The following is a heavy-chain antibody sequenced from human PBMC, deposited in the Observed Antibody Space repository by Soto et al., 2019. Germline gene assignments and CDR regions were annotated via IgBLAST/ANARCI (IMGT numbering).Heavy chain of an antibody. Sequence: SETLSLTCTVSGGPFPNGGYYWSWISQEPGKGLEWIGYTHYSGDTSYNPSLRSRVTISTDTSKTQFSLRLRSVTSADTAVYYCARGDSQVSSVFDYWGQGMLVTV. CDR1: GGPFPNGGYY. J-gene: IGHJ4*02. V-gene: IGHV4-31*03. CDR3: ARGDSQVSSVFDY. CDR2: THYSGDT. D-gene: IGHD3-16*01.